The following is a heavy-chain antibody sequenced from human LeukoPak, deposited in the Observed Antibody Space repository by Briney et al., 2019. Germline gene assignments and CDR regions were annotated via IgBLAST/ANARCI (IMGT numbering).Heavy chain of an antibody. D-gene: IGHD4-17*01. J-gene: IGHJ1*01. Sequence: SGGSLRLSCAASGFTFSSYAMTWVRQAPGKGLEWVSAITGSGGSTYYADSVKGRFTISRDNSKNTLYLQMSSLTAEDTAVYYCAREIYGDSTGGRFHHWGQGTLVTVSS. CDR3: AREIYGDSTGGRFHH. V-gene: IGHV3-23*01. CDR2: ITGSGGST. CDR1: GFTFSSYA.